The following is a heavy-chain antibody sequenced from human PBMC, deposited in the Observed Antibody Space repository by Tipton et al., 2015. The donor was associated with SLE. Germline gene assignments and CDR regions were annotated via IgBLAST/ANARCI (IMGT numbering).Heavy chain of an antibody. D-gene: IGHD1-26*01. Sequence: SLRLSCAASGFTFSDYAMSWVRRAPGKGLEWISVISGGGGSTFYAGSVKGRFTISRDNSENTLHLQMNSLRVEDTAVYYCAKWDVSRNYFDYWGQGTLVTVSS. J-gene: IGHJ4*02. CDR2: ISGGGGST. CDR3: AKWDVSRNYFDY. V-gene: IGHV3-23*01. CDR1: GFTFSDYA.